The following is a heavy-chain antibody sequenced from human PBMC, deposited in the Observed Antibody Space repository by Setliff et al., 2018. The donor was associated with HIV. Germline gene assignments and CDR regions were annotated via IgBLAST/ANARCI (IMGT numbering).Heavy chain of an antibody. CDR2: IYYSGST. CDR1: GGSISSYY. CDR3: ARGDTYYHDSSGYVRSALDCFDV. Sequence: SETLSLTCTVSGGSISSYYWSWIRQPPGKGLEWIGYIYYSGSTNYNPSLKSRVTISVDMSKNRFSLKLNSVTAADTAVYHCARGDTYYHDSSGYVRSALDCFDVWGQGTMVTVSS. D-gene: IGHD3-22*01. J-gene: IGHJ3*01. V-gene: IGHV4-59*08.